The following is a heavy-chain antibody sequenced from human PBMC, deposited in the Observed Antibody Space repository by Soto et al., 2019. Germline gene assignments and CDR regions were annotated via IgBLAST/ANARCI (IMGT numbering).Heavy chain of an antibody. CDR2: ISGSGGST. CDR1: GLTFSSYA. V-gene: IGHV3-23*01. D-gene: IGHD6-13*01. CDR3: AKDTRARYSSSCFDY. J-gene: IGHJ4*02. Sequence: AGSLRLSCSTSGLTFSSYAMSWVRQAPGKGLEWVSAISGSGGSTYYTDSVKGRFTISRDNSKNTLYLQMNSLRAEDTAVYYCAKDTRARYSSSCFDYWGQGILVTVSS.